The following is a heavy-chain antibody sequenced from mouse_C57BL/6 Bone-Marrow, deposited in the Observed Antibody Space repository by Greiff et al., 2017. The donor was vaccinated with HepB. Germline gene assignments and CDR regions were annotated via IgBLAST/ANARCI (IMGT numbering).Heavy chain of an antibody. Sequence: VQLKESGPELVKPGASVKISCKASGYSFTGYYMNWVKQSPEKSLEWIGEINPSTGGTTYNQKFKAKATLTVDKSSSTAYMQLKSLTSEDSAVYYCARKIYSYYFDYWGQGTTLTVSS. J-gene: IGHJ2*01. CDR1: GYSFTGYY. V-gene: IGHV1-42*01. D-gene: IGHD2-1*01. CDR3: ARKIYSYYFDY. CDR2: INPSTGGT.